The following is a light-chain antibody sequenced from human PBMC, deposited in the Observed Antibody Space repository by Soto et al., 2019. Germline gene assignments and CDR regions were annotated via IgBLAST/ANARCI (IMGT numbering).Light chain of an antibody. Sequence: STLSASVGDRVTITCRASQRFSTWLAWYQQKPGKAPRLLIYDASSLEGGVPSRFSGRGSGTEFTLTISGLLPDEFANSNFHYGISIPSAFGHGTQ. CDR3: HYGISIPSA. CDR1: QRFSTW. V-gene: IGKV1-5*01. J-gene: IGKJ2*01. CDR2: DAS.